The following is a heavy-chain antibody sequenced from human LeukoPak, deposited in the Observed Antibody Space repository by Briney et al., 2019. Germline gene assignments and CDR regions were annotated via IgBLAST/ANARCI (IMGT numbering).Heavy chain of an antibody. CDR1: GYTFTSYA. Sequence: ASVTVSCKASGYTFTSYAMHWVRQAPGQRLEWMGWINAGNGNTKYSQKFQGRVTITRDTSASTAYVELSSLRSEDTAVYYCAGGRCSSISCAPWWFDPWGQGTLVTVSS. V-gene: IGHV1-3*01. CDR3: AGGRCSSISCAPWWFDP. D-gene: IGHD2-2*01. CDR2: INAGNGNT. J-gene: IGHJ5*02.